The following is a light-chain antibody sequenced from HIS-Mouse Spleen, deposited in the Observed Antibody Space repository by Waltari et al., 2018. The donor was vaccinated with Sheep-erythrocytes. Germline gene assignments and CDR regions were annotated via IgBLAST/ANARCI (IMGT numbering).Light chain of an antibody. CDR3: CSYAGSYTLV. CDR1: SSDVGCYTY. Sequence: LTQPPSVSVSPGQSVTISCTGTSSDVGCYTYVSWYQQHPGKAPKLMIYDVSKRPSGVPDRFSGSKSGNTASLTISGLQAEDEADYYCCSYAGSYTLVFGGGTKLTVL. V-gene: IGLV2-11*01. J-gene: IGLJ3*02. CDR2: DVS.